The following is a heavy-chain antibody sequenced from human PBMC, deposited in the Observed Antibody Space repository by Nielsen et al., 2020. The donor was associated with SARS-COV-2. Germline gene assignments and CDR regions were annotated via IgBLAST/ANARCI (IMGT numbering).Heavy chain of an antibody. CDR1: GGSISSSSYY. CDR2: IYYSGST. CDR3: ARRYCSSTSCFTVNWFDP. Sequence: GSLRFSCTVSGGSISSSSYYWGWIRQPPGKGLEWIGSIYYSGSTYYNPSLKSRVTISVDTSKNQFSLKLSSVTAADTAVYYCARRYCSSTSCFTVNWFDPWGQGTLVTVSS. J-gene: IGHJ5*02. D-gene: IGHD2-2*01. V-gene: IGHV4-39*01.